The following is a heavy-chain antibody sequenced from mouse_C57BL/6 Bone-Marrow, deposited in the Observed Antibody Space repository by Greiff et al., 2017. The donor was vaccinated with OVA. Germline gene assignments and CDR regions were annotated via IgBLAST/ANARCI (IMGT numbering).Heavy chain of an antibody. CDR1: GYTFTDYY. CDR2: INPNNGGT. Sequence: EVQLQQSGPELVKPGASVKISCKASGYTFTDYYMNWVKQSHGKSLEWIGDINPNNGGTSYNQKFKGKATLTVDKSSSTAYMELRSLTSEDSAVYYCARFYYGSSHDYWGQGTTLTVSS. V-gene: IGHV1-26*01. CDR3: ARFYYGSSHDY. D-gene: IGHD1-1*01. J-gene: IGHJ2*01.